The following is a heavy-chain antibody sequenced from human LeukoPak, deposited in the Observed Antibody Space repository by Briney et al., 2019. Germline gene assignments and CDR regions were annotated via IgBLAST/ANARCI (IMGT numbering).Heavy chain of an antibody. J-gene: IGHJ6*02. CDR1: GFTFSSYE. D-gene: IGHD2-15*01. CDR2: ISSSGSTI. Sequence: GGSLRLSCAASGFTFSSYEMNWVRQAPGKGLEWVSYISSSGSTIYYADSVKGRFTISRDNAKNSLYLQMNSMRAEDTAVYYCARDFRVVLAATAALYGMDVWGQGTTVTVSS. CDR3: ARDFRVVLAATAALYGMDV. V-gene: IGHV3-48*03.